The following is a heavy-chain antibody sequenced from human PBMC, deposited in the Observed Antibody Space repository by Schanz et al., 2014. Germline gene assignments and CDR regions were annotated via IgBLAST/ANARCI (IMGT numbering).Heavy chain of an antibody. CDR3: ASGPCSGASCRHFDN. J-gene: IGHJ4*02. D-gene: IGHD2-15*01. Sequence: QVQLQQWGSGLLKPSETLSLSCAVYGGSLSGYYWGWVRQPPRKGLEWIGEINQSGRASYNPSLKSRVTISVETSKHQFSLRLSSVPAADPAVYYCASGPCSGASCRHFDNWGQGTLVTISS. V-gene: IGHV4-34*01. CDR1: GGSLSGYY. CDR2: INQSGRA.